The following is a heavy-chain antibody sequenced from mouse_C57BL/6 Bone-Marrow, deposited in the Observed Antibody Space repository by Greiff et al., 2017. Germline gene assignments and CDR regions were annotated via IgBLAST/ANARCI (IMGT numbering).Heavy chain of an antibody. CDR3: ARRDGYYRVPFAY. J-gene: IGHJ3*01. D-gene: IGHD2-3*01. CDR1: GYAFSSSW. Sequence: QVQLQQSGPELVKPGASVKISCKASGYAFSSSWMNWVKQRPGKGLEWIGRIYPGDGDPNYNGKFKGKATLTADKSSSTAYMQLSSLTSEDSAVYFCARRDGYYRVPFAYWGQGTLVTVAA. V-gene: IGHV1-82*01. CDR2: IYPGDGDP.